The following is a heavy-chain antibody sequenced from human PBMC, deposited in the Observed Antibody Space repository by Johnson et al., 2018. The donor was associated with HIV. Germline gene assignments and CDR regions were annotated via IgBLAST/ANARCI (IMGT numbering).Heavy chain of an antibody. V-gene: IGHV3-15*01. D-gene: IGHD3/OR15-3a*01. CDR1: GFTFSNAW. J-gene: IGHJ3*02. CDR3: TTAELGWTGLGAFDI. CDR2: IKSKTDGGTT. Sequence: VHLVESGGGLVKPGGSLRLSCAASGFTFSNAWMSWVRQAPGKGLEWVGRIKSKTDGGTTDYAAPVTGRFTISRDDSKNTLYLQMNSLKTEDTAVYYCTTAELGWTGLGAFDIWGQGTMVTVSS.